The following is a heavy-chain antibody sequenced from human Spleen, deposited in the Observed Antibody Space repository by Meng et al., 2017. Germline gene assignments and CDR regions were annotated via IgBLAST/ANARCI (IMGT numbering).Heavy chain of an antibody. CDR2: VSYDGSNK. V-gene: IGHV3-30*04. CDR3: ARNEGNMVRGTFNNYYYYYGMDV. D-gene: IGHD3-10*01. CDR1: GFTFSNYA. J-gene: IGHJ6*02. Sequence: GESLKISCAASGFTFSNYAMHWVRQAPGKGLEWVAVVSYDGSNKNYADSVKGRFTVSSDNSKNTLYLHMSSLRTEDTAVYYCARNEGNMVRGTFNNYYYYYGMDVWGQGTTVTVSS.